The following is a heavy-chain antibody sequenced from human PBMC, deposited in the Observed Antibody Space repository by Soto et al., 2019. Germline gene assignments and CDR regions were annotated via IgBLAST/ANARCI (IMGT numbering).Heavy chain of an antibody. V-gene: IGHV1-69*06. J-gene: IGHJ4*02. CDR2: IVVMSNTA. CDR3: ARAIKRWEVHYYFDY. D-gene: IGHD1-26*01. Sequence: QVVLLQSGAEVKEPGSSVRVSCTVSGSTFDNFAFSWVRQAPGHGPEWMGGIVVMSNTADYSQRFQDRVTITADTSTRILYMELGSLTFEDTAVYYCARAIKRWEVHYYFDYWGQGTLVTVSS. CDR1: GSTFDNFA.